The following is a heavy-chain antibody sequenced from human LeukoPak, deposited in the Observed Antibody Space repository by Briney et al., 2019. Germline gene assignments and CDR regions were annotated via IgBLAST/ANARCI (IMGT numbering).Heavy chain of an antibody. V-gene: IGHV1-18*01. Sequence: KVSCKASGYTFTSYGISWVRQAPGQGLEWMGWISVSNGNTNYAQKLQGRVTMTTDTSTSTAYMDLMSLRSDDTAVYYCARDLYPVSLFGVFTTPVYWFDLWGQGTLVTVSS. D-gene: IGHD3-3*01. CDR1: GYTFTSYG. CDR3: ARDLYPVSLFGVFTTPVYWFDL. CDR2: ISVSNGNT. J-gene: IGHJ5*02.